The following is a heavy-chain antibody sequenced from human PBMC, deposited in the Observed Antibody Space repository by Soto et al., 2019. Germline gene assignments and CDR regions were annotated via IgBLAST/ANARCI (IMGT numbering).Heavy chain of an antibody. Sequence: TGGSLSLSCAASGFTFSNAWMNWVRQAPGKGPEWVGRIKSKTDGGTTDYAAPVKGGFTISRDDSKNTLYLQMNSLKTEDTAVYYCTTGTYSLGYCTNGVCYSGVWFDPWGQGTLVTVSS. J-gene: IGHJ5*02. V-gene: IGHV3-15*07. CDR1: GFTFSNAW. CDR3: TTGTYSLGYCTNGVCYSGVWFDP. CDR2: IKSKTDGGTT. D-gene: IGHD2-8*01.